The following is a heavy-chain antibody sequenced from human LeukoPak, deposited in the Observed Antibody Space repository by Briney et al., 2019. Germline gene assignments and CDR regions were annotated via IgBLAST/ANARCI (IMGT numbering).Heavy chain of an antibody. CDR1: GYTLPELS. D-gene: IGHD1-26*01. J-gene: IGHJ4*02. CDR2: INPNSGGT. Sequence: GASVKVSCKVTGYTLPELSIHWVRQAPGQGLEWMGRINPNSGGTNYAQKFQGRVTMTRDTSISTVYMELSRLRSDDTAVYYCARGVGANDYWGQGTLDTVSS. V-gene: IGHV1-2*06. CDR3: ARGVGANDY.